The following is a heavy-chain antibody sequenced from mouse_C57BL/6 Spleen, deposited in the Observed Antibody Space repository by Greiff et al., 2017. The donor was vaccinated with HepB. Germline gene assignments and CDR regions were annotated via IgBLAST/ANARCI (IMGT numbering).Heavy chain of an antibody. CDR2: INYDGSRT. Sequence: DVMLVESEGGLVQPGSSMKLSCTASGFTFSDYYMAWVRQVPEKGLEWVANINYDGSRTYYLDSLKGRFIIPRDNATKILYLQMSSLKSEDTATYYCARGYDYGGTWFAYWGQGTLVTVSA. V-gene: IGHV5-16*01. J-gene: IGHJ3*01. CDR3: ARGYDYGGTWFAY. D-gene: IGHD2-4*01. CDR1: GFTFSDYY.